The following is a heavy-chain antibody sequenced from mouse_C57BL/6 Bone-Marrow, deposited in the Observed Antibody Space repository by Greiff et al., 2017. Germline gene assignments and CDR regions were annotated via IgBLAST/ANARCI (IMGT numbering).Heavy chain of an antibody. Sequence: EVKLVESGGGLVQPGGSLKLSCAASGFTFSDYGMAWVRQAPRKGPEWVGCISNDGGSTNYPDTVKGRITITRDNAKNTLYLQMSRLKSEDTAMYYCAGHTTIDWYFDVWGTGTTVTVSS. V-gene: IGHV5-12*01. CDR1: GFTFSDYG. CDR3: AGHTTIDWYFDV. J-gene: IGHJ1*03. CDR2: ISNDGGST. D-gene: IGHD1-1*01.